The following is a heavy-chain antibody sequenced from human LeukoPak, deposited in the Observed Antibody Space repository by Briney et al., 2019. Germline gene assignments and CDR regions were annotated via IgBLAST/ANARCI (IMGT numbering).Heavy chain of an antibody. D-gene: IGHD6-19*01. CDR2: IGSSGDNT. CDR3: ANLIAVAGGY. J-gene: IGHJ4*02. Sequence: GGSLRLSCAASGFTFSSYAMSWVRQAPGNWLEWVSAIGSSGDNTYYADSVKGRFTISRDNSKNTMYLQMNSLRAEDTAVYYCANLIAVAGGYWGQGTLVTVSS. V-gene: IGHV3-23*01. CDR1: GFTFSSYA.